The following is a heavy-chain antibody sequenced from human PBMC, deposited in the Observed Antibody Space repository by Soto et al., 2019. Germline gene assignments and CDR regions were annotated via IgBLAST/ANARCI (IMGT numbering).Heavy chain of an antibody. CDR2: INAGNGNT. V-gene: IGHV1-3*05. Sequence: QVQLVQSGAEEKKPGASVKVSCKASGYTFTSSAMHRVRQAPGQRLEWMGWINAGNGNTKYSQKFQGRVTINRDTSASTAYMELSSLRSEDTAVYYCARDPSYYGMDVWGQGTTVTVSS. CDR3: ARDPSYYGMDV. CDR1: GYTFTSSA. J-gene: IGHJ6*02.